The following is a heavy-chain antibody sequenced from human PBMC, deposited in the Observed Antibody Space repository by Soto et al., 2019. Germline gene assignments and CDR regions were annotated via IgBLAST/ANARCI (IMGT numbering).Heavy chain of an antibody. CDR2: ISTGGSSI. V-gene: IGHV3-21*01. Sequence: GGSLRLSCAASGFTCNTYSMNWVRQAPGKGLEWVSSISTGGSSIVYADSVRGRFSISRDNTNNSLYLQMNSLRAEDTAVYYCARHHFGSSSDYWGHGTLVTVSS. CDR1: GFTCNTYS. D-gene: IGHD3-10*01. CDR3: ARHHFGSSSDY. J-gene: IGHJ4*01.